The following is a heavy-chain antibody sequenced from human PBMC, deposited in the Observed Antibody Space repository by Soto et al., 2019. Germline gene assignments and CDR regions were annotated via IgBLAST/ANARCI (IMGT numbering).Heavy chain of an antibody. Sequence: QVQVVESGGGVVQPGRSLRLSCAASGFTISNYAMHWVRQAPGKGLGWVAVTSYDGSNKYYAESVKGRFTISTDNAINTLYLQMNGLRAEDTPVYYYARDRVYYGSGTTGLFDPWGQGTLVTVSS. D-gene: IGHD3-10*01. V-gene: IGHV3-30-3*01. CDR3: ARDRVYYGSGTTGLFDP. CDR1: GFTISNYA. J-gene: IGHJ5*02. CDR2: TSYDGSNK.